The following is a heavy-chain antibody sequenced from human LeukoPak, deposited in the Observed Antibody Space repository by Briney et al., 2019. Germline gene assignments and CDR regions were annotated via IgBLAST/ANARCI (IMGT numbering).Heavy chain of an antibody. CDR1: GFTFSSYS. V-gene: IGHV3-48*02. J-gene: IGHJ4*02. Sequence: GGSLRLSCAASGFTFSSYSMNWVRQAPGKGLEWVSYISSGASTIYYADSVKGRFTISRDNAKNSLYLQMNSLREEDTAVYYCASGHYYDYWGQGTLVTVSS. D-gene: IGHD3-22*01. CDR3: ASGHYYDY. CDR2: ISSGASTI.